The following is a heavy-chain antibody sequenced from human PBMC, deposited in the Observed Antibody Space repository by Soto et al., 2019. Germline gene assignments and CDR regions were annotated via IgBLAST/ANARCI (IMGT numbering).Heavy chain of an antibody. D-gene: IGHD2-21*01. CDR2: ISGSGGRT. Sequence: PGGSLRLSCAASGLTLSSNAMSWVRQAPGKGLEWVSAISGSGGRTYYADSVKGRFTISRDNSKNTVYLRMNSLKADDSAVYYRATPIIDLDGCGSPSVFYYGMGVWGRGTTGTVSS. CDR1: GLTLSSNA. V-gene: IGHV3-23*01. CDR3: ATPIIDLDGCGSPSVFYYGMGV. J-gene: IGHJ6*02.